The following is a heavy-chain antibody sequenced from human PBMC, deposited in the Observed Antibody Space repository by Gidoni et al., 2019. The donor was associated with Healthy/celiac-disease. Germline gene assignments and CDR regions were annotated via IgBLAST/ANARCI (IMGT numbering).Heavy chain of an antibody. J-gene: IGHJ5*02. CDR3: AKVGPQGGGYDVGWFDP. CDR1: GFTFRSYA. CDR2: ISGSGGST. Sequence: EVQLLESGGGLVQPGGSLRLSCAASGFTFRSYARSWVRQAPGKGLEWVSAISGSGGSTYYADFVKGRFTISRDNSKNTLYLQMNSLRAEDTAVYYCAKVGPQGGGYDVGWFDPWGQGTLVTVSS. D-gene: IGHD5-12*01. V-gene: IGHV3-23*01.